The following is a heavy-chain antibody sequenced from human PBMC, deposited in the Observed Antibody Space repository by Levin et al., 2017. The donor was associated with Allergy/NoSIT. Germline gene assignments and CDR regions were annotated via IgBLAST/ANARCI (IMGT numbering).Heavy chain of an antibody. V-gene: IGHV3-30-3*01. CDR3: ASAQQFSAAGDY. D-gene: IGHD6-13*01. CDR1: GFTFSSYA. CDR2: ISYDGSNK. Sequence: GGSLRLSCAASGFTFSSYAMHWVRQAPGKGLEWVAVISYDGSNKYYADSVKGRFTISRDNSKNTLYLQMNSLRAEDTAVYYCASAQQFSAAGDYWGQGTLVTVSS. J-gene: IGHJ4*02.